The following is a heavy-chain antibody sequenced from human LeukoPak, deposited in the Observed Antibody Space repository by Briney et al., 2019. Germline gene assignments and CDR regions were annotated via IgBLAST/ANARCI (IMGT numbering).Heavy chain of an antibody. D-gene: IGHD3-10*01. CDR1: GASISSYY. Sequence: RLSESLSLTCSVSGASISSYYWSWSRQPPGKGLEWIGYMYNSGRTNYNPSLKSRVAISVDTSKNQFSLKLSSVTAADTAVYYCARVGGSGSYYYAMDVWGEGTSVTVSS. J-gene: IGHJ6*02. V-gene: IGHV4-59*01. CDR2: MYNSGRT. CDR3: ARVGGSGSYYYAMDV.